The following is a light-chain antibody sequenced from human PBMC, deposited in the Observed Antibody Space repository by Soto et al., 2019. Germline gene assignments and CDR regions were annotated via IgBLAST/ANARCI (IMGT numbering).Light chain of an antibody. CDR3: SSYTSSSTLEGV. V-gene: IGLV2-14*01. J-gene: IGLJ2*01. Sequence: HSALTQPASVSGSPGQSITISCTGTSSDVGGYNYVSWYQQHPGKAPKLMIYEVSNRPSGVSNRFSGSKSGNTASLTISGLQAEDEADYYCSSYTSSSTLEGVFGGGTKLTVL. CDR2: EVS. CDR1: SSDVGGYNY.